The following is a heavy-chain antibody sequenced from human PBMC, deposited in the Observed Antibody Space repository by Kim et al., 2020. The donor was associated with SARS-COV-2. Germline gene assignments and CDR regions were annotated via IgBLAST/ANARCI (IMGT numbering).Heavy chain of an antibody. CDR3: ARQGSYFSGMDV. Sequence: GESLKISCKGSGYRFTNYWIGWVRQMPGSGLEWMGVIYPGDSDTKYSPSFQGQVTISADKSITTAYLQWTRLKASDTAMYYCARQGSYFSGMDVWGQGTTVTVSS. V-gene: IGHV5-51*01. CDR1: GYRFTNYW. CDR2: IYPGDSDT. J-gene: IGHJ6*02. D-gene: IGHD2-21*01.